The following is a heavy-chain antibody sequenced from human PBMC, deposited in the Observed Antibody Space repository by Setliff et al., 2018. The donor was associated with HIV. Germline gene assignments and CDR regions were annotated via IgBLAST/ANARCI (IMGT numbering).Heavy chain of an antibody. Sequence: PSETLSLTCGVFRGPFSGYFWSWIRQSPGRGLEWIGEINFSGTTNYNPSLKSRVTISIDTSKEWFSLKLRSVTAADTAIYFCARPSAGGGYNYWYFGLWGRGTLVTVSS. J-gene: IGHJ2*01. CDR2: INFSGTT. V-gene: IGHV4-34*01. D-gene: IGHD5-12*01. CDR1: RGPFSGYF. CDR3: ARPSAGGGYNYWYFGL.